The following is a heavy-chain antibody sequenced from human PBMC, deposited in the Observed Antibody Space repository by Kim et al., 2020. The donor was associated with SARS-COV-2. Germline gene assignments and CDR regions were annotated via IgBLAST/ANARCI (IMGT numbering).Heavy chain of an antibody. CDR3: AKGPRGYDIWTAYYYYGMDV. D-gene: IGHD3-9*01. Sequence: GRLTISRDNSKNTLYLQMNSLSAEDTAVYYCAKGPRGYDIWTAYYYYGMDVWGQGTTVTVSS. V-gene: IGHV3-23*03. J-gene: IGHJ6*02.